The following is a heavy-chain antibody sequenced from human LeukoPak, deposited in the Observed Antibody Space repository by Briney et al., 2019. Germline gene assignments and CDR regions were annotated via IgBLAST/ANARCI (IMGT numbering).Heavy chain of an antibody. CDR2: ISNSGST. CDR3: GRDALVGYFSYYYMDV. V-gene: IGHV4-59*11. D-gene: IGHD2-15*01. Sequence: SETLSLTCTVSGGAITSHYWTWIRQSPVKGLEWIGDISNSGSTSYNPSLKSRVTVSIDTSKNQFSLKLSSVTAADTAVYYCGRDALVGYFSYYYMDVWGKGATVTVSS. CDR1: GGAITSHY. J-gene: IGHJ6*03.